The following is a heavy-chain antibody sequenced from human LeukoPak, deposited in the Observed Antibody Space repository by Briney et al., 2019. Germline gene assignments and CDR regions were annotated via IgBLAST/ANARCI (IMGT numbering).Heavy chain of an antibody. CDR1: GCSISSYY. CDR2: IYYSGST. Sequence: PSETLSLTCTVSGCSISSYYWSWIRQPPGEGLEWIGYIYYSGSTNYNPSLKSRVTISLDTSKNQFSVKLSSVTAADTAVYYCARGGYYYDSSGYPWDYWGQGTLVTVSS. V-gene: IGHV4-59*01. J-gene: IGHJ4*02. D-gene: IGHD3-22*01. CDR3: ARGGYYYDSSGYPWDY.